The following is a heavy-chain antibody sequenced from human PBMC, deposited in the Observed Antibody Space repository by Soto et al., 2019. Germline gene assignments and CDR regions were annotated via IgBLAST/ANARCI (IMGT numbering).Heavy chain of an antibody. J-gene: IGHJ4*02. CDR3: ARGVLY. Sequence: PSETLSLTCTFSGGSISSGGFSWSRIRQLPGKGLEWIGCIYYSGATSYNPSLKSRITMSLDMSKNEFSLKLNSVTAADTAVYYCARGVLYWGQGTLVTVSS. CDR2: IYYSGAT. V-gene: IGHV4-31*03. CDR1: GGSISSGGFS. D-gene: IGHD2-15*01.